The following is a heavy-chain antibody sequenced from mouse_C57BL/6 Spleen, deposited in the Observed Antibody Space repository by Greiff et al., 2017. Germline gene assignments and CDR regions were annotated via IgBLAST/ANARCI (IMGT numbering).Heavy chain of an antibody. D-gene: IGHD2-1*01. CDR3: AREGYGNYGFAY. V-gene: IGHV1-80*01. J-gene: IGHJ3*01. CDR1: GYAFSSYW. CDR2: IYPGDGDT. Sequence: QVQLQQPGAELVRPGSSVKLSCKASGYAFSSYWMNWVKQRPGKGLEWIGQIYPGDGDTNYNGKFKGKATLTADKSSSTAYMQLSSLTSEDSAVYFCAREGYGNYGFAYWGQGTLVTVSA.